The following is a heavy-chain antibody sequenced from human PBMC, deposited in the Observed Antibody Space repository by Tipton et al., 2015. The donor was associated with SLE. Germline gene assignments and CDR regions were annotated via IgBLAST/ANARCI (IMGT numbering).Heavy chain of an antibody. J-gene: IGHJ4*02. V-gene: IGHV4-59*08. CDR3: ARQPIAAAGTSNYCDY. CDR1: GGSISSYY. CDR2: IYYSGST. D-gene: IGHD6-13*01. Sequence: TLSLTCTVSGGSISSYYWSWIRQPPGKGLEWIGYIYYSGSTNYNPSLKSRVTISVDTSKNQFSLKLSSVTAADTAVYYCARQPIAAAGTSNYCDYWGQGTLVTVSS.